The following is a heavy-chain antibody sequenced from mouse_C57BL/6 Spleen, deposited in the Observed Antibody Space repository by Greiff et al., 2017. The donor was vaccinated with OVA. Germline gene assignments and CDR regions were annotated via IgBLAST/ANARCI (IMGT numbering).Heavy chain of an antibody. V-gene: IGHV5-6*01. CDR3: ARQRDGKGYFDV. CDR2: ISSGGSYT. D-gene: IGHD2-1*01. Sequence: EVKLVESGGDLVKPGGSLKLSCAASGFPFSSYGMSWVRQTPDKRLEWVATISSGGSYTYYPDSVKGRFTISRDNAKNTLYLQMSSLKSEDTAMYYCARQRDGKGYFDVWGTGTTVTVSS. CDR1: GFPFSSYG. J-gene: IGHJ1*03.